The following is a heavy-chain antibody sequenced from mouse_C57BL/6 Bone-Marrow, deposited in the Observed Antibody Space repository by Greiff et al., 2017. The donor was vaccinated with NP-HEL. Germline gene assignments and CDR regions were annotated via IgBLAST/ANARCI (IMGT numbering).Heavy chain of an antibody. Sequence: QVQLQQSGPELVKPGASVKLSCKASGYTFTSYDINWVKQRPGQGLEWIGWIYPRDGSTKYNEKFKGKATLTVDTSYSTVYMELHSLTSEDSAVYFCARRSYYYGSSYVDWYFDVWGTGTTVTVSS. CDR3: ARRSYYYGSSYVDWYFDV. CDR2: IYPRDGST. CDR1: GYTFTSYD. V-gene: IGHV1-85*01. D-gene: IGHD1-1*01. J-gene: IGHJ1*03.